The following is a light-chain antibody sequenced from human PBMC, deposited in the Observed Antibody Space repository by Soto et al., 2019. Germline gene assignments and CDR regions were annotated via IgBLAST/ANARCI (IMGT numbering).Light chain of an antibody. J-gene: IGKJ1*01. CDR1: QSISSW. V-gene: IGKV1-5*03. CDR3: QHYNSYPWT. CDR2: KAS. Sequence: DIQMTQSPSTLSASVGDRVTITCRASQSISSWLAWYQQKPGKAPKLLIYKASSLESGVPSRFSGSGSGTAFTLTISSLQPDDFATYYCQHYNSYPWTFGQGTKVEIK.